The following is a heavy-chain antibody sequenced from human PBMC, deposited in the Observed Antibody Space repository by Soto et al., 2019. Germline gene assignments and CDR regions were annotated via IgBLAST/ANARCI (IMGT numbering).Heavy chain of an antibody. CDR3: AKDGRTVRGATSGMDV. CDR2: ISGSGGST. D-gene: IGHD3-10*01. J-gene: IGHJ6*02. V-gene: IGHV3-23*01. Sequence: QSGGSLRLSCAASGFTFSSYAMSWVRQAPGKGLEWVSAISGSGGSTYYADSVKGRFTISRDNSKNTLYLQMNSLRAEDTAVYYCAKDGRTVRGATSGMDVWGQGTTVTV. CDR1: GFTFSSYA.